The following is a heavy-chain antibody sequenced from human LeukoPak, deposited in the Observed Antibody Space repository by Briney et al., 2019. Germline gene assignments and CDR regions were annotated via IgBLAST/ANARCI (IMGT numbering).Heavy chain of an antibody. CDR1: GGSISSNNW. V-gene: IGHV4-4*02. D-gene: IGHD5-24*01. J-gene: IGHJ4*02. CDR2: IHHSGST. CDR3: ARGARAGYNLEPFDY. Sequence: KPSETLSLTCAVSGGSISSNNWWSWVRQPPGKGLKWIGEIHHSGSTNHNTSLKSRVTMSVDKSKNQFSLKLYSVTAADTAVYYCARGARAGYNLEPFDYWGQGTLVTVSS.